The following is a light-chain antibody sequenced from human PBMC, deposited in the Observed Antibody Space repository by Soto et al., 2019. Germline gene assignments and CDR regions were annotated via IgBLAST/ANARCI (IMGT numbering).Light chain of an antibody. CDR2: KAS. CDR3: QQYNSFPT. CDR1: ESISNF. J-gene: IGKJ1*01. Sequence: DMQMTQSPSTLSASVGDRVTITCRASESISNFLAWYQQKPGKAPKLLISKASTLESGVPSRFSGSGSGTDFSLTISSLQTDDFATYYCQQYNSFPTFGQGTKVDIK. V-gene: IGKV1-5*03.